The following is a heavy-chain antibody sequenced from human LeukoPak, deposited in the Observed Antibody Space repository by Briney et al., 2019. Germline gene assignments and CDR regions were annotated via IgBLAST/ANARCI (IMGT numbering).Heavy chain of an antibody. Sequence: GGSLRLSCAASGFTFSSYAMSWVRQAPGKGLEWVSAISGSGGGTYYADSVTGRFTISRDNSKNTLYLQMNSLRAEDTAVYYCAKGGDSYYYGSGSYYPYWGQGTLVTVSS. V-gene: IGHV3-23*01. CDR2: ISGSGGGT. CDR1: GFTFSSYA. D-gene: IGHD3-10*01. CDR3: AKGGDSYYYGSGSYYPY. J-gene: IGHJ4*02.